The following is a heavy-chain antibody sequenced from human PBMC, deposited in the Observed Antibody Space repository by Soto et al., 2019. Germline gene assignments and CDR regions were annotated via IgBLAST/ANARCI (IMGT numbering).Heavy chain of an antibody. V-gene: IGHV4-34*01. J-gene: IGHJ4*02. CDR3: ARNEAVAARRGRVDY. CDR1: GGSFSGYY. D-gene: IGHD6-6*01. Sequence: LETLSLTCAVYGGSFSGYYWSWIRQPPGKGLEWIGEINHSGSTNYNPSPKSRVTISVDTSKNQFSLKLSSVTAADTAVYYCARNEAVAARRGRVDYWGQGTLVTVSS. CDR2: INHSGST.